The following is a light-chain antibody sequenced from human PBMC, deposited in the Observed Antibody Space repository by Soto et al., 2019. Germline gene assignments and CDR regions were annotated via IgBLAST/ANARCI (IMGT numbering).Light chain of an antibody. Sequence: QSVLTQPPSVSWAPGQRVSISCTGSGSNIGAGSEVHWYQQVPGTAPKLLIYGNNNRPSGVPDRFSASKSGTSASLAITGLQPEDEADYYCQASDSSVSGSKVFGGGTKLTVL. CDR3: QASDSSVSGSKV. CDR1: GSNIGAGSE. J-gene: IGLJ2*01. V-gene: IGLV1-40*01. CDR2: GNN.